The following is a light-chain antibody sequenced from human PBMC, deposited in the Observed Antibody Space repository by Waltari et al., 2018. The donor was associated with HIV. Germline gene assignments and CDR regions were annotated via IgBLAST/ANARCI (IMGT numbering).Light chain of an antibody. J-gene: IGLJ3*02. CDR1: NIGSKS. Sequence: SYVLTQPPSVSVAPGQTARITCGGNNIGSKSVHWYQQKPGQAPVLVVYDDSDRPSGSAERFAGSNSGSTATLTISRVEAGDEADYYCQVWDSSSDHWVFGGGTKLTVL. CDR3: QVWDSSSDHWV. CDR2: DDS. V-gene: IGLV3-21*02.